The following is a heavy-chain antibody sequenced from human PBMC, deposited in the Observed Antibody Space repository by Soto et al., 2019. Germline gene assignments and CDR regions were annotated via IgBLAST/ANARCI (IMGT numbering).Heavy chain of an antibody. Sequence: GGSLRLSCSTSGFTFGDYGMTWCRQAPWKGLEWVGLIRSKSYGKTTEYAASATGRFTISRDDSKRIAYLQMNSLKADDTAVYYCTRERWDYSAPKWYFDLWGRGTLVTVSS. J-gene: IGHJ2*01. CDR1: GFTFGDYG. V-gene: IGHV3-49*03. CDR2: IRSKSYGKTT. D-gene: IGHD4-4*01. CDR3: TRERWDYSAPKWYFDL.